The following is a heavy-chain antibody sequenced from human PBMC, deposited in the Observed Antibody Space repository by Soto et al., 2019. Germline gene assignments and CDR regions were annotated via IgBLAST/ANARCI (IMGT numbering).Heavy chain of an antibody. Sequence: QMQLQESGPGLVKPSETLSLTCAVSSASIITEQRWTWVRQPPGKGLERIGEIHHSGSTNNNPSPRTRVTMSVAKSQSQCSLNLNAVTAADTAPYCCASVFGSYAMDPWGQGTLVIVSS. D-gene: IGHD6-19*01. CDR3: ASVFGSYAMDP. J-gene: IGHJ5*02. CDR1: SASIITEQR. CDR2: IHHSGST. V-gene: IGHV4-4*01.